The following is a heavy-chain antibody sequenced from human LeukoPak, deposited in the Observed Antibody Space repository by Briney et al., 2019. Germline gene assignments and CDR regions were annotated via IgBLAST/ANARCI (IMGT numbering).Heavy chain of an antibody. CDR1: GGSISSSSYY. D-gene: IGHD3-10*02. Sequence: PSETLSLTCTVSGGSISSSSYYWGWIPQPPGKGLEWIGSLYDSGSINNNPSLKSRGTISVDTSKNQFSLKLNSVTAADTAVYYCARRRTMFGYFAGEFDYWGQGTLVTVSS. CDR2: LYDSGSI. V-gene: IGHV4-39*01. J-gene: IGHJ4*02. CDR3: ARRRTMFGYFAGEFDY.